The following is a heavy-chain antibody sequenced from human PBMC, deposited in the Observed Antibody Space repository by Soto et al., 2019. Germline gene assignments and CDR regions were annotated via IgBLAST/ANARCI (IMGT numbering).Heavy chain of an antibody. J-gene: IGHJ4*02. D-gene: IGHD6-13*01. CDR2: IDPSDSST. CDR3: ARLLGLAGTDY. Sequence: GESLKISCKGSGFTFTNYWISWVRQVPGKGLEWMGKIDPSDSSTNYNPSFQGHVSISVDKSISTAFLQWSSLKASDTAIYYCARLLGLAGTDYWGQGTLVTVSS. V-gene: IGHV5-10-1*01. CDR1: GFTFTNYW.